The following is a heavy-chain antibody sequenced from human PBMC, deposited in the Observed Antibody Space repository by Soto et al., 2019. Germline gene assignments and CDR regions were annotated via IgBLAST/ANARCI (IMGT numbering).Heavy chain of an antibody. CDR3: ARHEPDVDTAMVVAYYYCGMDV. Sequence: GESLKISCKGSGYSFTSYWISWVRQMPGKGLEWMGRIDPSDSYTNYSPSFQGHVTISADKSISTAYLQWSSLKASDTAMYYCARHEPDVDTAMVVAYYYCGMDVWGQGTTVTVSS. V-gene: IGHV5-10-1*01. D-gene: IGHD5-18*01. CDR2: IDPSDSYT. CDR1: GYSFTSYW. J-gene: IGHJ6*02.